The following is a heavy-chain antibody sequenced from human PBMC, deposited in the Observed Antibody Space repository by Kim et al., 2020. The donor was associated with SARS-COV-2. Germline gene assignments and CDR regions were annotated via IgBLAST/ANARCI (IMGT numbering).Heavy chain of an antibody. CDR1: GFTFSSYG. D-gene: IGHD6-13*01. CDR2: ISYDGSNK. Sequence: GGSLRLSCAASGFTFSSYGMHWVRQAPGKGLEWVAVISYDGSNKYYADSVKGRFTISRDNSKNTLYLQMNSLRAEDTAVYYGAKDHHGIAAAGSPNDYWGQGTLVTVSS. J-gene: IGHJ4*02. CDR3: AKDHHGIAAAGSPNDY. V-gene: IGHV3-30*18.